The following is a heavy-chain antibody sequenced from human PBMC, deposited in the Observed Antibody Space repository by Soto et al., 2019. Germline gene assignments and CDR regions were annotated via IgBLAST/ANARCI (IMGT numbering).Heavy chain of an antibody. J-gene: IGHJ6*02. CDR2: IYTSGST. Sequence: LSLTCTVSGGSISSYYWSWIRQPAGKGLEWIGRIYTSGSTNYNPSLKSRVTMSVDTSKNQFSLKLSSVTAADTAVYYCARGYCSGGSCYRVYGMDVWGQGTTVTVSS. V-gene: IGHV4-4*07. CDR3: ARGYCSGGSCYRVYGMDV. D-gene: IGHD2-15*01. CDR1: GGSISSYY.